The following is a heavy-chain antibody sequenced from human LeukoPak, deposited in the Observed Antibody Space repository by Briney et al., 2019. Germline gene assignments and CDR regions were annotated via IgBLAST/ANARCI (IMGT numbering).Heavy chain of an antibody. CDR2: ISGSGGST. CDR1: GFTFSSYA. V-gene: IGHV3-23*01. CDR3: AKVECSSTSCFYYYYYGMDV. J-gene: IGHJ6*02. Sequence: GGSLRLSCAASGFTFSSYAVSWVRQAPGKGLEWASAISGSGGSTYYADSVKGRFTISRDNSKNTLYLQMNSLRAEDTAVYYCAKVECSSTSCFYYYYYGMDVWGQGTTVTVSS. D-gene: IGHD2-2*01.